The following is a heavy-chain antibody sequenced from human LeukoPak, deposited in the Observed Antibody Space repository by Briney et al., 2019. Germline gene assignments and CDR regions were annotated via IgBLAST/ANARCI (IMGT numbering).Heavy chain of an antibody. CDR1: GYSISSGYY. V-gene: IGHV4-61*02. Sequence: PSETLSLTCTVSGYSISSGYYWSWIRQPAGKGLEWIGRIYTSGSTNYNPSLKSRVTISVDTSKNQFSLKLSSVTAADTAVYYCARGDSYYDSSGYYRAHAFDIWGQGTMVTVSS. D-gene: IGHD3-22*01. J-gene: IGHJ3*02. CDR2: IYTSGST. CDR3: ARGDSYYDSSGYYRAHAFDI.